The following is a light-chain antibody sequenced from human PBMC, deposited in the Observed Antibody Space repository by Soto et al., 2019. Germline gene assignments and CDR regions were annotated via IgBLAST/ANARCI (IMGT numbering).Light chain of an antibody. J-gene: IGKJ2*01. V-gene: IGKV1-33*01. CDR2: DTT. CDR3: QQYVSLPYT. Sequence: DIQMTQSPSSLAASVGDRVTITCQASQDLTGYLNWYQQKPGKAPKLLIYDTTTLEEGVPSRFSGSGSGTDFTCTINGLQPEDVATYSCQQYVSLPYTFGQGTKLEIK. CDR1: QDLTGY.